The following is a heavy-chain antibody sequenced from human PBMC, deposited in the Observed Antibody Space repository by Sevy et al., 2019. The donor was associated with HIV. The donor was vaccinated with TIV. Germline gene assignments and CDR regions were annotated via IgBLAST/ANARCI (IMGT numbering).Heavy chain of an antibody. D-gene: IGHD2-8*02. V-gene: IGHV3-11*06. CDR2: ISSTSTYT. Sequence: GGSLRLSCAASGFIFSDYNMGWIRQAPGKGLEWVSYISSTSTYTKYADSVKGRFTISRDNAKNSLFLQMNSLRAEDTAVYYCARRPTSTGPPRFDYWGRGTLVTVSS. CDR1: GFIFSDYN. J-gene: IGHJ4*02. CDR3: ARRPTSTGPPRFDY.